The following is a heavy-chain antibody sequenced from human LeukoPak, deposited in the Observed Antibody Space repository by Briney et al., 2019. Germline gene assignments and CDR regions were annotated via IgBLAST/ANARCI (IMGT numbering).Heavy chain of an antibody. Sequence: PGGSLRLSCAASGLTFSSYWMSWVRQAPGKGLEWVANIKQDGSERYYVDSVKGRFTVSRDNAKNSLYLQMNSLRAEDTAVYYCARVPRLGSGYWGQGTLVTVSS. V-gene: IGHV3-7*01. CDR1: GLTFSSYW. J-gene: IGHJ4*02. CDR3: ARVPRLGSGY. D-gene: IGHD7-27*01. CDR2: IKQDGSER.